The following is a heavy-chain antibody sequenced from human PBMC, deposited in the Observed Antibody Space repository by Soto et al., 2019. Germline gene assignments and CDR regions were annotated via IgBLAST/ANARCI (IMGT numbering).Heavy chain of an antibody. CDR1: GGTFSSYA. V-gene: IGHV1-69*06. Sequence: VASVKVSCKASGGTFSSYAISWVRQAPGQGLEWMGGIIPIFGTANYAQKFQGRVTITADKSTSTAYMELSSLRSEDTAVYYCARITKQLRFLEWTRFDPWGQGTLVTVSS. J-gene: IGHJ5*02. CDR3: ARITKQLRFLEWTRFDP. CDR2: IIPIFGTA. D-gene: IGHD3-3*01.